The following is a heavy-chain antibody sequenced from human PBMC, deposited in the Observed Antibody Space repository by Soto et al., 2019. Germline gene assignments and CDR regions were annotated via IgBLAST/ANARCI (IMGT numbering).Heavy chain of an antibody. V-gene: IGHV5-10-1*01. CDR1: GYSFTSYW. CDR2: IDPSDSYT. CDR3: ATFQVNPTTNGMDV. D-gene: IGHD4-4*01. Sequence: EVQLVQSGAEVKKPGESLRISCKGSGYSFTSYWISWVRQMPGKGLEWMGRIDPSDSYTNYSPSFQGHVTISADKSIPPAYLQGSSITASDTAMYYCATFQVNPTTNGMDVWGQGTTVTVSS. J-gene: IGHJ6*02.